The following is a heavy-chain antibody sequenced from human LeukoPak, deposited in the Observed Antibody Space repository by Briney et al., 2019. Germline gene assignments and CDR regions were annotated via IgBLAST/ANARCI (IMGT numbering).Heavy chain of an antibody. CDR1: GGSISSGTYY. CDR2: IYTSGST. D-gene: IGHD4-11*01. J-gene: IGHJ4*02. V-gene: IGHV4-61*02. CDR3: AGGGGVDYSFDY. Sequence: SETLSLTCTVSGGSISSGTYYWSWIRQPAGKGLEWIGRIYTSGSTNYNPSLKSRVTISVDTSKNQFSLKLGSVAAADTAVYYCAGGGGVDYSFDYWGQGTLVTVSS.